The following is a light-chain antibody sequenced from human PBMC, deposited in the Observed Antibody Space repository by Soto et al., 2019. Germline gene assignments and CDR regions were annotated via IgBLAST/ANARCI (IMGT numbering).Light chain of an antibody. Sequence: QSVLTQPPSVSGAPGQRVTISCTGTSSNLGTGFDVHWYQQLPGTAPKLLIFGNYNRPSGVPDRFSGSRSGTSASLAITGLQAEDEADYYCQSYDSSLSGHVVFGGGTKLTVL. CDR1: SSNLGTGFD. CDR2: GNY. J-gene: IGLJ2*01. V-gene: IGLV1-40*01. CDR3: QSYDSSLSGHVV.